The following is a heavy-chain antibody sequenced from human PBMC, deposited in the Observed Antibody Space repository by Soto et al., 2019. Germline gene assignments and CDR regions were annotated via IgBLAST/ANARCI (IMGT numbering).Heavy chain of an antibody. CDR3: AKAAAPCSSTSCPFDY. Sequence: PGGSLRLSCAASGFTFSSYGMHWVRQAPGKGLEWVAVISYDGSNKYYADSVKGRFTISRDNSINTLYLQMNSLRAEDTVFYYCAKAAAPCSSTSCPFDYWGQGTLVTVSS. J-gene: IGHJ4*02. D-gene: IGHD2-2*01. V-gene: IGHV3-30*18. CDR2: ISYDGSNK. CDR1: GFTFSSYG.